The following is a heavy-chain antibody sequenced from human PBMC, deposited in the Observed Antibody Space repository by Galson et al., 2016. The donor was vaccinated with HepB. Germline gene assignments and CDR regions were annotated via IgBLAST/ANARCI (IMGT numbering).Heavy chain of an antibody. J-gene: IGHJ6*02. D-gene: IGHD3-10*01. Sequence: SLRLSCAASGFRFSSYAVSRVRQAPGKGLEWVSGISGSGGRTYYADSVKGRFTISRDNSKNTVYLQMNSLRVEDTALYYCAKDGYFASGSALYGMDVWGQGTTVTVSS. CDR1: GFRFSSYA. CDR2: ISGSGGRT. CDR3: AKDGYFASGSALYGMDV. V-gene: IGHV3-23*01.